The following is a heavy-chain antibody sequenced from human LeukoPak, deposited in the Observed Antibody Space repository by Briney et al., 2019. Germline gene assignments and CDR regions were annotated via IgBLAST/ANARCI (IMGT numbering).Heavy chain of an antibody. D-gene: IGHD5-12*01. CDR3: ASHGSSCHDPLT. CDR1: GGSISSYY. V-gene: IGHV4-59*08. J-gene: IGHJ4*02. CDR2: IYYTGST. Sequence: SETLSPTCTVSGGSISSYYWSWIRRPPGKGLEWIGYIYYTGSTSYNPSLKSRVTISLDTSKSQFSLRLTSVTAADTAVYYCASHGSSCHDPLTWGQGTVHTVSS.